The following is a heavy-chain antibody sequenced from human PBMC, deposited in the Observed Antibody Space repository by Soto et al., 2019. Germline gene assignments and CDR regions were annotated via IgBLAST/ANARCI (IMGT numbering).Heavy chain of an antibody. D-gene: IGHD2-8*01. V-gene: IGHV3-64*01. CDR2: IKSDGGGK. Sequence: EVQLVESGGGLAQPGGSLRLSCAASGFTFSGYAMDWVRQAPGKGLECVSGIKSDGGGKYYANSVKGRFTISRDNSKSSVYLQMSSLRPEDTALYYCARGPPPVMEALDGWGQGTMVTVSS. CDR3: ARGPPPVMEALDG. CDR1: GFTFSGYA. J-gene: IGHJ4*01.